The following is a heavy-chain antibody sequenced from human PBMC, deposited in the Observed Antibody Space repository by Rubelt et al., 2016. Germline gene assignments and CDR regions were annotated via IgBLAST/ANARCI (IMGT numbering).Heavy chain of an antibody. CDR3: ARYSYGYFDY. J-gene: IGHJ4*02. Sequence: EVQLLESGGGLVQPGGSLRLSCAASGFSFSSYTMNWVRQAPGKGLEWISYISSSGSTIYYADSVKGRFTISRDNAKNSLYLQRNSLRAEDTAVYYCARYSYGYFDYWGQGTLVTVSS. V-gene: IGHV3-48*04. CDR2: ISSSGSTI. D-gene: IGHD5-18*01. CDR1: GFSFSSYT.